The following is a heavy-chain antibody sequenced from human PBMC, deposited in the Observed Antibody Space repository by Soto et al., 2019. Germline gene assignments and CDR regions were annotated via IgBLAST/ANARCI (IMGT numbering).Heavy chain of an antibody. Sequence: QVQLVQSGAEVKKPGSSVKVSCKASGDTDTNYVISWVRQAPGQGLEWMGGIFPKFGTTYSTQKLQDRLTITADESTSTVYMQLSSLRLDDTAVYYCEAEMTFGKLSVVWGQGTTVTVSS. J-gene: IGHJ6*02. CDR1: GDTDTNYV. CDR3: EAEMTFGKLSVV. D-gene: IGHD3-16*02. CDR2: IFPKFGTT. V-gene: IGHV1-69*01.